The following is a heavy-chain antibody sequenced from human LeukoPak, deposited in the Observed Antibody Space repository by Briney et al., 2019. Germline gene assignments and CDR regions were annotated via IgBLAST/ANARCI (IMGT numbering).Heavy chain of an antibody. CDR3: ARFRYCSGGSCYYYFDY. D-gene: IGHD2-15*01. CDR2: IKHDGSEK. J-gene: IGHJ4*02. V-gene: IGHV3-7*01. Sequence: GGSPRLSCAASGFTFSSYWMSWVRQAPGKGLEGVANIKHDGSEKYYVDSVKGRFTISRDNAKNSLYLQMNSLRAEDTAVYYCARFRYCSGGSCYYYFDYWGQGTLVTVSS. CDR1: GFTFSSYW.